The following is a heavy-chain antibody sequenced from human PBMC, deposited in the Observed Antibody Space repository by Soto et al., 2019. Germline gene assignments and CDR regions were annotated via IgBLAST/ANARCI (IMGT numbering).Heavy chain of an antibody. D-gene: IGHD6-19*01. V-gene: IGHV1-46*01. CDR1: GYTFINYY. Sequence: QVQLVQSGAEVKKPGASVKVSCKASGYTFINYYMHWVRQAPGQGLEWMGIINPNGGSTTYAQKFQSRVTLTRDTSTNTVNMELSSLRCEDTAVDYCAREKWLVRRNDPFDFWGQGTMVTVSS. J-gene: IGHJ3*01. CDR3: AREKWLVRRNDPFDF. CDR2: INPNGGST.